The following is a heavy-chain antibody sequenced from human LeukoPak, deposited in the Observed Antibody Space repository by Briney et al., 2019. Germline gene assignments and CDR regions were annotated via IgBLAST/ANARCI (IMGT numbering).Heavy chain of an antibody. J-gene: IGHJ4*02. D-gene: IGHD3-10*01. CDR1: GFTFSSYA. V-gene: IGHV3-30*04. CDR3: ARDRGGAHQTYFDY. CDR2: ISYDGSNK. Sequence: SGGSLRLSCAASGFTFSSYAMHWVRQAPGKGLEWVAVISYDGSNKYYADSVKGRFTISRDNSKNTLYLQMNSLRAEDTAVYYCARDRGGAHQTYFDYWGQGTLVTVSS.